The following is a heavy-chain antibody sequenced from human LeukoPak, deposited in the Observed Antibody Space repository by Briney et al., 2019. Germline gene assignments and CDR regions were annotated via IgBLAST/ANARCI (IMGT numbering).Heavy chain of an antibody. D-gene: IGHD1-14*01. V-gene: IGHV1-18*01. J-gene: IGHJ3*02. Sequence: GASVKVSCKASGYTFTSYGISWVRQAPGQGLEWMGWISAYNGNTNYAQKLQGRVTMTTDTTTSTAYMELRSLRSDDTAVYCARKGNPSDAFDIWGQGTMVTVSS. CDR2: ISAYNGNT. CDR1: GYTFTSYG. CDR3: ARKGNPSDAFDI.